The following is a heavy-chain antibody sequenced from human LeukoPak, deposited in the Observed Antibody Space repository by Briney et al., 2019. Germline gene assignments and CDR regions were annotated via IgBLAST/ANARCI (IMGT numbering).Heavy chain of an antibody. CDR3: VRDPYEAY. Sequence: GGSLRLSCAASGFTFSSYGMHWVRQAPGKGLEWVAVIWYDGGNNLYGDSVKGRFTISRDNSKNTVYLQMNSLRVEDTAVYYCVRDPYEAYWGQGTLVTVSS. CDR1: GFTFSSYG. CDR2: IWYDGGNN. D-gene: IGHD3-3*01. J-gene: IGHJ4*02. V-gene: IGHV3-33*01.